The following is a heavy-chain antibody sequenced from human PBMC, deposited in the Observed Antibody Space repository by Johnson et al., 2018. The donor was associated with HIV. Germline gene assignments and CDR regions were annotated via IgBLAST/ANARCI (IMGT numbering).Heavy chain of an antibody. CDR1: GFSFSNYA. CDR2: ISYDGSNK. Sequence: QVQLVESGGGVVQPGRSLRLSCAASGFSFSNYAMHWVRQAPGKGLEWVAIISYDGSNKYYADSVKGRFTISRDNSKKTRYLKTSRLRHEDTAVDYSARDREDGLAWGGALDIWGQGTMV. D-gene: IGHD3-10*01. V-gene: IGHV3-30*04. CDR3: ARDREDGLAWGGALDI. J-gene: IGHJ3*02.